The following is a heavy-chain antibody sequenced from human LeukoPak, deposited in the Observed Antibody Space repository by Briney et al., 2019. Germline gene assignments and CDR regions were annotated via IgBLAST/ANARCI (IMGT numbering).Heavy chain of an antibody. CDR2: IKQDGSEK. Sequence: PGGSLRLSCAASGFSLSIFWISCVRQAPGKGLEWVANIKQDGSEKYYVDSVKGRFTISRDNSKNSLYLQMNSLRAEDTAVYYCARGGWSLDYWGQGTLVTVSS. V-gene: IGHV3-7*04. J-gene: IGHJ4*02. CDR3: ARGGWSLDY. CDR1: GFSLSIFW. D-gene: IGHD6-19*01.